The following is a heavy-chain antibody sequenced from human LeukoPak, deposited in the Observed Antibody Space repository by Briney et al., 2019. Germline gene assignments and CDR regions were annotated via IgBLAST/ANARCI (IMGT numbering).Heavy chain of an antibody. Sequence: PGGSLRLSCAASGFTFSSNYMSWVRQAPGKGLEWVSVIYSGGSTYYADSVKGRFTISRDNSKNTLYLQMNSLRVEDTAVYYCARGPTRYYYDSSGYYILWGQGTLVTVSS. J-gene: IGHJ4*02. V-gene: IGHV3-66*01. CDR1: GFTFSSNY. CDR2: IYSGGST. CDR3: ARGPTRYYYDSSGYYIL. D-gene: IGHD3-22*01.